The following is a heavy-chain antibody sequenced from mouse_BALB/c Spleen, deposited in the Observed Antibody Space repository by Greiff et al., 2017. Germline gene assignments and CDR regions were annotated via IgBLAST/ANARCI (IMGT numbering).Heavy chain of an antibody. CDR2: ISDGGSYT. CDR3: ARDRGFFYYYAMDY. D-gene: IGHD3-1*01. J-gene: IGHJ4*01. V-gene: IGHV5-4*02. CDR1: GFTFSDYY. Sequence: EVKLVESGGGLVKPGGSLKLSCAASGFTFSDYYMYWVRQTPEKRLEWVATISDGGSYTYYPDSVKGRFTISRDNAKNNLYLQMSSLKSEDTAMYYCARDRGFFYYYAMDYWGQGTSVTVSS.